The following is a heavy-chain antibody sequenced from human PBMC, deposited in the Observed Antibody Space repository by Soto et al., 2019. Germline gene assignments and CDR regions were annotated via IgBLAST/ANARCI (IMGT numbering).Heavy chain of an antibody. Sequence: GGSLRLSCAASGFTASSNFMSWVRQAPGKGLEWVSVIYSGGNTYYADSVKGRFTISRDNSKNTLYLQMDSLRAEDTAVYYCTRVYYSGTYSKAFDIWGQGSMVTVSS. CDR2: IYSGGNT. J-gene: IGHJ3*02. D-gene: IGHD1-26*01. V-gene: IGHV3-53*01. CDR3: TRVYYSGTYSKAFDI. CDR1: GFTASSNF.